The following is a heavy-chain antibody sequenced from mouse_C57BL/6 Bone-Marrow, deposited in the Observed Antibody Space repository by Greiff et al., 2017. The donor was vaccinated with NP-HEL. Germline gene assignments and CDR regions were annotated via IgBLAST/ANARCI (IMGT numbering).Heavy chain of an antibody. CDR1: GYTFTSYW. Sequence: QVQLQQPGAELVKPGASVKLSCKASGYTFTSYWMHWVKQRPGQGLEWIGMIHPNSGSTNYNEKFKSKATLTVDKSSSTAYMQLSSLTSEDSAVYYCAREGLTTVVASYYYAMDYWGQGTSVTVSS. CDR3: AREGLTTVVASYYYAMDY. D-gene: IGHD1-1*01. V-gene: IGHV1-64*01. J-gene: IGHJ4*01. CDR2: IHPNSGST.